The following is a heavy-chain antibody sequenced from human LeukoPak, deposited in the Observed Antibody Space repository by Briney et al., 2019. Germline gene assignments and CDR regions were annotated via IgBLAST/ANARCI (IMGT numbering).Heavy chain of an antibody. J-gene: IGHJ4*02. Sequence: SETLSLTCTVSGGSISSYYWSWIRQAPGKGGEWIGYIYDSGSTNYNASLKSRVTISVDTSKTQFSLKVSFVTAADTAVYYCARHRFSGYSHGLFDYWGQGTLVTVSS. V-gene: IGHV4-59*08. CDR1: GGSISSYY. CDR3: ARHRFSGYSHGLFDY. D-gene: IGHD5-18*01. CDR2: IYDSGST.